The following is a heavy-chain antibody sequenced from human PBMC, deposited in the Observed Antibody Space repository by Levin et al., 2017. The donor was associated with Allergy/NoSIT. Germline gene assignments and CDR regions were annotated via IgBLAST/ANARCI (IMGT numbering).Heavy chain of an antibody. D-gene: IGHD1-26*01. CDR2: INTDGSTT. CDR1: GFTFSSYW. Sequence: PGESLKISCAASGFTFSSYWMHWVHQAPGKGLVWVSRINTDGSTTNYADSVKGRFTISRDNAKNTLYLQMNSLRAEDTAVYYCARALIVGATSGGDYWGQGTLVTVSS. J-gene: IGHJ4*02. CDR3: ARALIVGATSGGDY. V-gene: IGHV3-74*01.